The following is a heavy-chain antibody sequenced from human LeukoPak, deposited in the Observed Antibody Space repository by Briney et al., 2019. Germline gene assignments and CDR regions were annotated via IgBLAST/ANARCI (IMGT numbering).Heavy chain of an antibody. CDR1: GGSVSSGSYY. CDR3: ASTNLGDEYLEYLWGPHDY. D-gene: IGHD2-8*02. CDR2: IYYSGST. Sequence: SETLSLTCTVSGGSVSSGSYYWSWIRQPPGKRLEWIGYIYYSGSTNYNPSLKSRVTISVDTSKNQFSLKLSSVTAADTAVYYCASTNLGDEYLEYLWGPHDYWGQGTLVTVSS. V-gene: IGHV4-61*01. J-gene: IGHJ4*02.